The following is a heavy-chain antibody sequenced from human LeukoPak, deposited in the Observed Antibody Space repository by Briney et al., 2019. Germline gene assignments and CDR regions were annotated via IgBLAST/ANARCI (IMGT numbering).Heavy chain of an antibody. CDR3: ARADGYTAHFDS. J-gene: IGHJ4*02. V-gene: IGHV5-51*01. CDR1: GYIFPYYW. D-gene: IGHD5-24*01. Sequence: GESLKISCTGSGYIFPYYWIAWVRQMPGKGLEWMGIIYPGDSDTRYSPSFQGQVTISADMSITTAYLRWNSLKASDTAMYYCARADGYTAHFDSWGQGTLVTVSS. CDR2: IYPGDSDT.